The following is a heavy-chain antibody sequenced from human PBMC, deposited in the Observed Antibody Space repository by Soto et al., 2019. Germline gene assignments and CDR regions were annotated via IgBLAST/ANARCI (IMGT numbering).Heavy chain of an antibody. Sequence: SETLSLTCAVYGGSFSGYYWSWIRQPPGKGLEWIGEINHSGSTNYNPSLKSRVTISVDDAKNSLYLQMDNLRVDDTAIYYCARDALRGALLEVPYWGQGTLVTVSS. D-gene: IGHD2-21*02. V-gene: IGHV4-34*01. CDR2: INHSGST. CDR1: GGSFSGYY. J-gene: IGHJ4*02. CDR3: ARDALRGALLEVPY.